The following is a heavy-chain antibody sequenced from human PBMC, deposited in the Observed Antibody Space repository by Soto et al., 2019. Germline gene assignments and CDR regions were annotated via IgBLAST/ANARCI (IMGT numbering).Heavy chain of an antibody. Sequence: QVQLVQSGAEVKKPGSSVKVSCKISGGTFSRYSISWVRQAPGQGLEWMGGIVPIFGTRNYAQKFQDRVTITTDESANTAHMELSNLRSEDTAVYYCARPYEGGYSSNHHYYYALDVWGQGTAGTVSS. V-gene: IGHV1-69*01. CDR2: IVPIFGTR. CDR1: GGTFSRYS. J-gene: IGHJ6*02. CDR3: ARPYEGGYSSNHHYYYALDV. D-gene: IGHD3-22*01.